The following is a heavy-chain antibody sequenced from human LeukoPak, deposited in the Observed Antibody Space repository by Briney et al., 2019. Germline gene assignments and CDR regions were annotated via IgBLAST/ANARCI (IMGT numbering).Heavy chain of an antibody. CDR2: IYHSGST. D-gene: IGHD3-10*01. J-gene: IGHJ5*02. CDR3: ARDSGTTGEVKFDP. Sequence: SETLSLTCTVSGYSISSGYYWGWIRLPPGKGLEWIGSIYHSGSTYYNPSLKSRVTISVDTSKNQFSLKLSSVTAADTAVYYCARDSGTTGEVKFDPWGQGTLVTVSS. CDR1: GYSISSGYY. V-gene: IGHV4-38-2*02.